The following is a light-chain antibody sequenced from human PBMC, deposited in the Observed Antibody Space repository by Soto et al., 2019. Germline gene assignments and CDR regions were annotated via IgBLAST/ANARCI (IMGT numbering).Light chain of an antibody. Sequence: QSALTQPASVSGSPGQSLTISCTGTTGDIGSYNYVSWYQHLPGKAPKLIIYDVSHRPSGVSNRFSGSKSGNTASLTISGLQAEDEAHYYCCSYRTPSTLVFGAGTKLTVL. CDR3: CSYRTPSTLV. V-gene: IGLV2-14*03. CDR1: TGDIGSYNY. CDR2: DVS. J-gene: IGLJ2*01.